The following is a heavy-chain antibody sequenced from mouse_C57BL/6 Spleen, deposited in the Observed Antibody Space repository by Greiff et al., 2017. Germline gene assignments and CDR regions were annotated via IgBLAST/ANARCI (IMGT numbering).Heavy chain of an antibody. CDR1: GYTFTSYG. CDR3: ARRGNSKFYAMDY. V-gene: IGHV1-81*01. CDR2: IDPRSGNT. J-gene: IGHJ4*01. Sequence: QVQLQQSGAELARPGASVKLSCKASGYTFTSYGISWVKQRTGQGLEWIGEIDPRSGNTHYNEKFKGKATLTADKSSSTAYMELRSLTSEDSAVYFCARRGNSKFYAMDYWGQGTSVTGSS. D-gene: IGHD2-5*01.